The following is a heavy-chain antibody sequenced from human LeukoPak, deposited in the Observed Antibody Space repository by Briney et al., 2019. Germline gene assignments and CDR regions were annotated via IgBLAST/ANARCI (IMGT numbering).Heavy chain of an antibody. V-gene: IGHV3-7*01. D-gene: IGHD6-13*01. J-gene: IGHJ4*02. Sequence: GGSLRLSCAASGFTFSNYWMSWVRQAPGKGLEWVAIIKQDGSEKYSVDSVKGRFIISRDNAKNSLYLQMNRLRVEDTALYYCARDSLEYITSSAAYWGQGALVTVSS. CDR1: GFTFSNYW. CDR2: IKQDGSEK. CDR3: ARDSLEYITSSAAY.